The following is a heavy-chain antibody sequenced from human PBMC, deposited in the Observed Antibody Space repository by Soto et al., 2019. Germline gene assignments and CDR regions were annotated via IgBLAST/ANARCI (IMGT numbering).Heavy chain of an antibody. CDR1: GYTFTSYA. Sequence: QVQLVQSGAEVKKPGASVKVSCKASGYTFTSYAIHWVRQAPGQRLEWMGWISPGNGNTKYSQKFQGRVTITMDTSASTAYMELSSLRAEDTAVYYCARANGAFDIWGQGKMVTVSS. CDR3: ARANGAFDI. V-gene: IGHV1-3*01. CDR2: ISPGNGNT. J-gene: IGHJ3*02. D-gene: IGHD2-8*01.